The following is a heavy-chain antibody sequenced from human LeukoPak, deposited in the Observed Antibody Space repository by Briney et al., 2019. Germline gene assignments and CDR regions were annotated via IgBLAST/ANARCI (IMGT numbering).Heavy chain of an antibody. CDR2: IHYSGST. Sequence: SETLSLTCTVSGVSVSGGSCFWSWIRQPPGKGLEWIGYIHYSGSTNYDPSLKSRVTMSIDTSKNQFSLKLSSVTAADTAVYYCARSLGYCSGGSCYYDYWGQGTLVTVSS. J-gene: IGHJ4*02. V-gene: IGHV4-61*01. CDR3: ARSLGYCSGGSCYYDY. CDR1: GVSVSGGSCF. D-gene: IGHD2-15*01.